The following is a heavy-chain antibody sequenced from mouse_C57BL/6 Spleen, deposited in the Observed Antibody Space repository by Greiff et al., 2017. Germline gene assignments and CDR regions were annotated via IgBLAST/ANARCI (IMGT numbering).Heavy chain of an antibody. CDR2: ISDDGSN. J-gene: IGHJ3*01. CDR1: GYSITSGYY. D-gene: IGHD2-4*01. Sequence: EVKLEESGPGLVKPAQSLSLTCSVTGYSITSGYYWNWIRQFPGNKLEWMGYISDDGSNNYNPSLKNRISITRDTSKNQFFLKLNSVTTEDTATYYCAREATMITSAWFAYWGQGTLVTVSA. CDR3: AREATMITSAWFAY. V-gene: IGHV3-6*01.